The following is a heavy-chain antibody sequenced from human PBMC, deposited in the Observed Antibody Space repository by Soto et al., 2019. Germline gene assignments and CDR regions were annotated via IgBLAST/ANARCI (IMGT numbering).Heavy chain of an antibody. V-gene: IGHV3-21*01. Sequence: GESLRLSCVGSGFTFSTYSINWVRQAPGKGLEWVSSISSRSDIYYADSVKGRFTISRDNAKNSVSLQMNSLRAEDTAVYYCAREYTAWPLAYGLDVWGQGTPVTVSS. CDR2: ISSRSDI. CDR3: AREYTAWPLAYGLDV. CDR1: GFTFSTYS. D-gene: IGHD2-2*02. J-gene: IGHJ6*02.